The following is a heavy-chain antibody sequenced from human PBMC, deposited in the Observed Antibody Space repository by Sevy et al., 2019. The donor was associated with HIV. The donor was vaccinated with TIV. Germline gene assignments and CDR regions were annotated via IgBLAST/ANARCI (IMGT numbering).Heavy chain of an antibody. CDR1: GGSISSSSYY. CDR3: AGLVWSGPRPAGNYYYYMDV. D-gene: IGHD3-3*01. V-gene: IGHV4-39*01. J-gene: IGHJ6*03. Sequence: SETLSLTCTVSGGSISSSSYYWGWIRQPPGKGLEWIGSIYYSGSTYYNPSLKSRVTISVDTSKNQFSLKLGSVTAADTAVYYCAGLVWSGPRPAGNYYYYMDVWGKGTTVTVSS. CDR2: IYYSGST.